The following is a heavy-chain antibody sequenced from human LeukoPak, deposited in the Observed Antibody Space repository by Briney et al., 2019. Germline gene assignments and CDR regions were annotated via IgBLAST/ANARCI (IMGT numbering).Heavy chain of an antibody. V-gene: IGHV4-34*01. CDR3: AGIVGYCSSTSCYAPVDY. D-gene: IGHD2-2*01. CDR1: GGSFSGYY. J-gene: IGHJ4*02. Sequence: SETLSLTCAVYGGSFSGYYWSWIRQPPGKGLEWIGEINHSGSTNYNPSLKSRVTISVDTSKNQFSLKLSSVTAADTAVYYCAGIVGYCSSTSCYAPVDYWGQGTLVTVSS. CDR2: INHSGST.